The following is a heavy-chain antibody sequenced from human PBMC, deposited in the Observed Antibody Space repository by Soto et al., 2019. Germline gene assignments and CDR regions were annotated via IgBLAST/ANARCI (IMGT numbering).Heavy chain of an antibody. V-gene: IGHV4-31*03. CDR2: IYYSGST. CDR1: GGSISSGGYY. D-gene: IGHD3-3*01. J-gene: IGHJ6*02. Sequence: PSETLSLTCTVSGGSISSGGYYWSWIRQHPGKGLEWIGYIYYSGSTYYNPSLKSRVTISVDTSKNQFSLKLSSVTAADTAVYYCARDGAKYYDFWTPVPYGMDVWGQGTTVTVSS. CDR3: ARDGAKYYDFWTPVPYGMDV.